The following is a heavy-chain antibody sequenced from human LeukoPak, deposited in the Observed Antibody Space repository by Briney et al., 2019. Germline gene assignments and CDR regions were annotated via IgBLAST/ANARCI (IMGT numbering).Heavy chain of an antibody. V-gene: IGHV3-30*02. Sequence: GGSLRLSCAASGFTFSSYGIHWVRQAPGKGLEWVAFIRYDGSNKYYADSAKGRFTISRDNSKNTLYLQMDSLRAEDTAVYYCAREVYGSGLWYDYWGQGTLVTVSS. CDR3: AREVYGSGLWYDY. D-gene: IGHD3-10*01. J-gene: IGHJ4*02. CDR2: IRYDGSNK. CDR1: GFTFSSYG.